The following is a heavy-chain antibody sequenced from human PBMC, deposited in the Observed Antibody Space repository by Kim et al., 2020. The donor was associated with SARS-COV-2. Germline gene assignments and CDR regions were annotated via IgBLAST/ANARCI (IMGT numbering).Heavy chain of an antibody. V-gene: IGHV3-74*01. D-gene: IGHD3-9*01. CDR3: TRDGRLTAYSTGAFDI. Sequence: DSVKGRFTISRDKAKNTLYLQMNSLRAEDTAVYYCTRDGRLTAYSTGAFDIWGQGTMVTVSS. J-gene: IGHJ3*02.